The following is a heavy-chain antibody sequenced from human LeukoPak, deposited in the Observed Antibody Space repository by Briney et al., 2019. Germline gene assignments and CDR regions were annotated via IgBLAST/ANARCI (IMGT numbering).Heavy chain of an antibody. D-gene: IGHD3-3*01. CDR1: GGTFSSYA. Sequence: SVKVSCKASGGTFSSYAISWVRQAPGQGLEWMGGIIPIFGTANYAQKFQGRVTITADESTSTAYMELSSLRSEDTAVYYCARVDDFWSGYYSPGGYFDYWGQGTLVTVST. V-gene: IGHV1-69*13. CDR3: ARVDDFWSGYYSPGGYFDY. CDR2: IIPIFGTA. J-gene: IGHJ4*02.